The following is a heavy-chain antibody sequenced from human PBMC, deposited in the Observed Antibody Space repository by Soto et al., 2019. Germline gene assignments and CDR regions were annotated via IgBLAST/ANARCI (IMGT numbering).Heavy chain of an antibody. CDR1: GDSVTSVSDY. V-gene: IGHV4-61*01. D-gene: IGHD3-10*01. J-gene: IGHJ6*02. Sequence: QVQLQESGPGLVKPSETLSLTCTVSGDSVTSVSDYWSWIRQPPGTALEWIGYIYYSGSADYNPSLVSRVTISIDTSKNQFALKLTSVTAADTAVYYCARGVGFGYYFYHMDLWGQGTTVTVSS. CDR3: ARGVGFGYYFYHMDL. CDR2: IYYSGSA.